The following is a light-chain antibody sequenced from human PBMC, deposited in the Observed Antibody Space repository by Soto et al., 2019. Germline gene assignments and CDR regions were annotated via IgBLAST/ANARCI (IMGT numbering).Light chain of an antibody. CDR1: SSNIGENF. CDR2: DTS. J-gene: IGLJ3*02. Sequence: QTVVTQPPSVSAAPGQTVTISCSGSSSNIGENFVSWYQHIPGTAPKLVIHDTSGRPSGIPDRFSGSKSGTSAILGITGLQTGDEATYYCWTSDSSLSAGVFGGGTQLTVL. CDR3: WTSDSSLSAGV. V-gene: IGLV1-51*01.